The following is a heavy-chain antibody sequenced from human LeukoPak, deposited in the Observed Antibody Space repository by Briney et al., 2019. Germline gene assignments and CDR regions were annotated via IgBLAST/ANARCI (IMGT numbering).Heavy chain of an antibody. V-gene: IGHV3-7*03. CDR3: AGGRGWSSDY. Sequence: GGSLRFSCATSGFTFSSYWMNWVRQAPGKGLEWVANIGQDGSEKNYVDSVKGRFTISRDNAKNSLYLQMSSLRAEDTAVYYCAGGRGWSSDYWGQGTLVTVSS. CDR2: IGQDGSEK. J-gene: IGHJ4*02. CDR1: GFTFSSYW. D-gene: IGHD6-19*01.